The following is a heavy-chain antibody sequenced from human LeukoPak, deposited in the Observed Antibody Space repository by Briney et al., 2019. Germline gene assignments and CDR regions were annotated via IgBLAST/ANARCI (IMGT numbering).Heavy chain of an antibody. CDR3: AGYYSSIYGMDV. J-gene: IGHJ6*02. CDR2: INHSGST. Sequence: PSETLSLTCAVNGGSFSGYFWSWIRQPPGKGLEWIGEINHSGSTYYNASLKSRITISVVTSKRQLSLRKNSVTAADTAVYFCAGYYSSIYGMDVWGQGTSVTVSS. V-gene: IGHV4-34*01. D-gene: IGHD3-3*01. CDR1: GGSFSGYF.